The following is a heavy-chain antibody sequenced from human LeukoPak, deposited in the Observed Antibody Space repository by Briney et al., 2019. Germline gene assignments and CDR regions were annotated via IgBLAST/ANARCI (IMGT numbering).Heavy chain of an antibody. Sequence: ASVKVSCKASGYTFTSYGISWVRQAPGQGLEWMGWISAYNGNTNYAQKLQGRVTMTTDTSTSTAYMELRSLRSDDTAVYYCARDGCSSTSCYLGYAFDIWGQGTMATVSS. J-gene: IGHJ3*02. D-gene: IGHD2-2*01. CDR2: ISAYNGNT. V-gene: IGHV1-18*01. CDR1: GYTFTSYG. CDR3: ARDGCSSTSCYLGYAFDI.